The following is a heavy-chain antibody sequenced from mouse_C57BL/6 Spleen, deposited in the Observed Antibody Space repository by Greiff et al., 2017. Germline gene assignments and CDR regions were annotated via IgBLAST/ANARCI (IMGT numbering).Heavy chain of an antibody. J-gene: IGHJ2*01. D-gene: IGHD2-4*01. V-gene: IGHV1-64*01. CDR1: GYTFTSYW. CDR3: ARHDYDGYYFDY. Sequence: QVQLKQPGAELVKPGASVKLSCKASGYTFTSYWMHWVKQRPGQGLEWIGMIHPNSGNTNYNEKFKSKVTLTVDKSSSTVYMQLSSLTSEDSAVYCCARHDYDGYYFDYWGQGTTLTVSS. CDR2: IHPNSGNT.